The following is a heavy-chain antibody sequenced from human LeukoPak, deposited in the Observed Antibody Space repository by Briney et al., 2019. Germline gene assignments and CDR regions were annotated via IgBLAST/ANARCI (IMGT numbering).Heavy chain of an antibody. Sequence: PGGSLRLSCAASGFTFSSHAMSWVRQAPGKGLEWVSAISGSGGSTYYADSVKGRFTISRDNSKNTLYLQMNSLRAEDTAVYYCASFRSLRWYSLPWGQGTLVTVSS. V-gene: IGHV3-23*01. J-gene: IGHJ5*02. CDR1: GFTFSSHA. D-gene: IGHD2-15*01. CDR2: ISGSGGST. CDR3: ASFRSLRWYSLP.